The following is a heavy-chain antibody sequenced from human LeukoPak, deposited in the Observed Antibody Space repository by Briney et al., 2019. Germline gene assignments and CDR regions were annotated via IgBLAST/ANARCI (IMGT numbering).Heavy chain of an antibody. Sequence: GGSLRLSXAASGFTFSSYEMNWVRQAPGKGLEWVSYISSSGSTIYYADSVKGRFTISRDNAKNSLYLQMNSLRAEDTAVYYCARDCGGDCYSPYFDYWGQGTLVTVSS. CDR3: ARDCGGDCYSPYFDY. V-gene: IGHV3-48*03. D-gene: IGHD2-21*02. CDR1: GFTFSSYE. CDR2: ISSSGSTI. J-gene: IGHJ4*02.